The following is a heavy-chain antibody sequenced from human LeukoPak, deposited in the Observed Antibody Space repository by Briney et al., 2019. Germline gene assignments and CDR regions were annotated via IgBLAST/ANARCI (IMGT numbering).Heavy chain of an antibody. V-gene: IGHV1-2*02. Sequence: ASVKVSCKASGFTFTGYYIHWVHQAPEQGLGWMGYINPHSGGTSTPQTFQGRVTLTTHTSISAAYMELSSLISDDTAIYYCVREGNELLSKNFDFWGQGTLVTVSS. CDR1: GFTFTGYY. D-gene: IGHD1-7*01. CDR2: INPHSGGT. CDR3: VREGNELLSKNFDF. J-gene: IGHJ4*02.